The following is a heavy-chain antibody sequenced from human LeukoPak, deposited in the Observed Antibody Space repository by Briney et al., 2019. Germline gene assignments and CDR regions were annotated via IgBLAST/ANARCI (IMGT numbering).Heavy chain of an antibody. D-gene: IGHD1-26*01. J-gene: IGHJ4*02. CDR1: GNSISSYY. Sequence: PSETLSLTCTVSGNSISSYYWSWIRQPPGQGLEWIGYIHYSGSTNYNPSLKSRVTISVDTSKNQFSLKLSSVTAADTAIYYCAGGTYYYFDYWGQGTLVTVSS. V-gene: IGHV4-59*01. CDR3: AGGTYYYFDY. CDR2: IHYSGST.